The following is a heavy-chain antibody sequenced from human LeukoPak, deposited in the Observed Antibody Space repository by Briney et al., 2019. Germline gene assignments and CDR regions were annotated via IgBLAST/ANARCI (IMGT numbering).Heavy chain of an antibody. J-gene: IGHJ4*02. Sequence: PGGSLRLSCEASRFTFSNAWMSWVRQAPGKGLEWLGRIKSKIGGGTTDYAVPVKGRFTISRDDSKNTLYLQMNSLKTEDTAVYYCTTLDDWGQGTLVTVSS. CDR2: IKSKIGGGTT. V-gene: IGHV3-15*01. CDR1: RFTFSNAW. CDR3: TTLDD.